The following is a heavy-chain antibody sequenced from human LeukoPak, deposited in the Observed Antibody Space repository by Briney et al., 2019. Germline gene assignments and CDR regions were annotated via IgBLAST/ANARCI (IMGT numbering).Heavy chain of an antibody. CDR3: ARVPRYCSGGSCYRGSHAFDI. J-gene: IGHJ3*02. CDR1: GGSFSGYY. CDR2: INHSGST. D-gene: IGHD2-15*01. V-gene: IGHV4-34*01. Sequence: SETLSLTCAVYGGSFSGYYWSWIRQPPGKGPEWIGEINHSGSTNYNPSLKSRVTISVDTSKNQFSLKLSSVTAADTAVYYCARVPRYCSGGSCYRGSHAFDIWGQGTMVTVSS.